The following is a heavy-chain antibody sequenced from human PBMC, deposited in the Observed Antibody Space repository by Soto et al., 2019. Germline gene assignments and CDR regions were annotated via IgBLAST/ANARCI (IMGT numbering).Heavy chain of an antibody. D-gene: IGHD3-22*01. CDR3: ARLDDSSGYYSDYYYGMDV. J-gene: IGHJ6*02. CDR1: GYSFTSYW. V-gene: IGHV5-51*01. Sequence: PGESLKISCKGSGYSFTSYWIGWVRHMPGKGLEWMGIIYPGDSDTRYSPSFQGQVTISADKSISTAYLQWSSLKASDTAMYYCARLDDSSGYYSDYYYGMDVWGQGTTVTVSS. CDR2: IYPGDSDT.